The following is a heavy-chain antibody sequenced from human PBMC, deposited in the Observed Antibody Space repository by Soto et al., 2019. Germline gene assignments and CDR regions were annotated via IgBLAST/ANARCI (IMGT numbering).Heavy chain of an antibody. V-gene: IGHV1-18*01. J-gene: IGHJ4*02. CDR1: GYTFSTYG. CDR3: ARDGYSY. D-gene: IGHD4-4*01. CDR2: ISGYTGKT. Sequence: ASVKVSCKASGYTFSTYGISWVRQAPGQGLEWMGWISGYTGKTHYAPRLQGRVTMTTDTSTSTAYMELRSLRSDDTAVYYCARDGYSYWGQGTLVTVSS.